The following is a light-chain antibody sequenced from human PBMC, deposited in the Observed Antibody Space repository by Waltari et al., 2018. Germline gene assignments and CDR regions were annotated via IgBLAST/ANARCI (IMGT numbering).Light chain of an antibody. CDR2: GAS. CDR1: QSVGSSS. J-gene: IGKJ2*03. V-gene: IGKV3-20*01. CDR3: QQYGSSPPYS. Sequence: ENVLTQSPASLSVSPGERATLSCRASQSVGSSSLAWYQHKPGQAPRLLIYGASRRATGISDRFSGSGSETDFTLTINRLEPEDFAVYHCQQYGSSPPYSFGQGTKLEIK.